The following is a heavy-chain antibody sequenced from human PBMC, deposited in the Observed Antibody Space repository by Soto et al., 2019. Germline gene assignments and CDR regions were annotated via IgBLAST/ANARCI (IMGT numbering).Heavy chain of an antibody. CDR2: IKQNGSEK. CDR3: ARPRIAAAGRLDY. CDR1: GFTFSSDW. V-gene: IGHV3-7*01. Sequence: GGSLRLSCAASGFTFSSDWMSWVRQAPGKGLEWVANIKQNGSEKYYVDSVKGRFTISRDNAKNSLYLQMNSLRDEDTAVYYCARPRIAAAGRLDYWGQGTLVTVSS. J-gene: IGHJ4*02. D-gene: IGHD6-13*01.